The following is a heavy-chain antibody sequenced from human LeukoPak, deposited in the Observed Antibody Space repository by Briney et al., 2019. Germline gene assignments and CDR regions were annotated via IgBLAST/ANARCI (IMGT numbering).Heavy chain of an antibody. V-gene: IGHV4-39*01. CDR3: ARHGVPDYDSSGYYSNDAFDI. CDR2: IYYSGST. D-gene: IGHD3-22*01. Sequence: SETLSLTCTVSGGSINSGGYYWSWIRQPPGKGLEWIGSIYYSGSTYYNPSLKSRVTISVDTSKNQFSLKLSSVTAADTAVYYCARHGVPDYDSSGYYSNDAFDIWGQGTMVTVSS. CDR1: GGSINSGGYY. J-gene: IGHJ3*02.